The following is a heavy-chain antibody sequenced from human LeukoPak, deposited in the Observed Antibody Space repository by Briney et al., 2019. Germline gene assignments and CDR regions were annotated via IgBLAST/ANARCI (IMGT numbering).Heavy chain of an antibody. CDR1: GYTFTYHY. D-gene: IGHD2-8*02. CDR3: ASTTGVPHLYYYYGMDV. Sequence: ASVKVSCKASGYTFTYHYLHWVRQAPGQALEWMGWITPFNGNTNYAQKFQDRVTITRDRSMSTAYMELSSLRSEDTAMYYCASTTGVPHLYYYYGMDVWGQGTTVTVSS. V-gene: IGHV1-45*02. CDR2: ITPFNGNT. J-gene: IGHJ6*02.